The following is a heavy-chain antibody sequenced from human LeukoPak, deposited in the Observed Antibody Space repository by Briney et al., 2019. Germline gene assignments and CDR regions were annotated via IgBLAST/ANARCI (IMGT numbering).Heavy chain of an antibody. D-gene: IGHD3-3*01. CDR2: ISGSGGST. Sequence: PGGSLRLSCAASGFTFSSYAMSWVRQAPGMGLEWVSAISGSGGSTYYADSVKGRFTISRDNAKNTLYLQMNSLTVEDTAVYYCARDQGYDFWSGYLYWGQGTLVTVSS. V-gene: IGHV3-23*01. J-gene: IGHJ4*02. CDR3: ARDQGYDFWSGYLY. CDR1: GFTFSSYA.